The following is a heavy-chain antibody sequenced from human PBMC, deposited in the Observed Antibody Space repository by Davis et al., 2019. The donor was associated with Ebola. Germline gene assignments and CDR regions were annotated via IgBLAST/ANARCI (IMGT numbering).Heavy chain of an antibody. CDR2: IKQDGSEK. D-gene: IGHD4-17*01. CDR1: GFTFSRYW. CDR3: TTDYGDTDG. Sequence: GESLKISCAASGFTFSRYWMSWVRQAPGKGLEWVANIKQDGSEKYYVDSVKGRFTISRDNAKNSLYLQMNSLKTEDTAVYYCTTDYGDTDGWGQGTLVTVSS. V-gene: IGHV3-7*03. J-gene: IGHJ4*02.